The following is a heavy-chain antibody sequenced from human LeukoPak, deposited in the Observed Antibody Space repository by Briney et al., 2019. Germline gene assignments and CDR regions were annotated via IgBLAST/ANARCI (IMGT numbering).Heavy chain of an antibody. V-gene: IGHV3-48*01. J-gene: IGHJ4*02. CDR2: ISSSSSTI. Sequence: GGSLRLSCAASGFTFSSYSMNWVRQAPGKGLEWVSYISSSSSTIYYADSVKGRFTISRDNSKNTLYLQMNSLRAEDTAVYYCAREYSSGWYPTFDYWGQGTLVTVSS. D-gene: IGHD6-19*01. CDR1: GFTFSSYS. CDR3: AREYSSGWYPTFDY.